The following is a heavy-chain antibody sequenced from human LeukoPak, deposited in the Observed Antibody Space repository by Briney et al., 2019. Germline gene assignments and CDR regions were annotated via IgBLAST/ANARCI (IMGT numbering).Heavy chain of an antibody. CDR2: ISYDGSKK. D-gene: IGHD3-9*01. CDR3: AKERGGLPGYYGVWDYYYGMDV. Sequence: PGGSLRLSCAASGFTFGSYGMHWVRQAPGKGLEWVAVISYDGSKKYNADSVKGRFTISRDNSKNTLYLQMNSLRAEDTAVYYWAKERGGLPGYYGVWDYYYGMDVWAKGPTVTVSS. J-gene: IGHJ6*04. V-gene: IGHV3-30*18. CDR1: GFTFGSYG.